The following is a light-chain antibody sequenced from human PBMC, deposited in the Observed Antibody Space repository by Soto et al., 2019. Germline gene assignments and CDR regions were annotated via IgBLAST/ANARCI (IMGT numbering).Light chain of an antibody. CDR3: QQYYNTPLT. CDR1: QSVLDSSNNKNY. Sequence: DIVMTQSPDSLAVSLGERATINCKSSQSVLDSSNNKNYLTWYQQKPGQPPKLLIYWASTRESGVPDRFSGSGSGTDFTLTISSLQAGDVAVYYCQQYYNTPLTFGQGTRLEIK. J-gene: IGKJ5*01. V-gene: IGKV4-1*01. CDR2: WAS.